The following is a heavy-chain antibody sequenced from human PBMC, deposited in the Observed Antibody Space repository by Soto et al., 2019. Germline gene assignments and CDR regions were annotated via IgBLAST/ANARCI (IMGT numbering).Heavy chain of an antibody. V-gene: IGHV1-69*06. CDR1: GGTFSSYA. CDR2: IIPIFGTA. J-gene: IGHJ6*02. Sequence: GASVKVSCKASGGTFSSYAISWVRQAPGQGLEWMGGIIPIFGTANYAQKFQGRVTITADKSTSTAYMELSSLRSEDTAVYYCARVPVVVVPAAIPGFYYYGMDVWGQGTTVTVSS. CDR3: ARVPVVVVPAAIPGFYYYGMDV. D-gene: IGHD2-2*02.